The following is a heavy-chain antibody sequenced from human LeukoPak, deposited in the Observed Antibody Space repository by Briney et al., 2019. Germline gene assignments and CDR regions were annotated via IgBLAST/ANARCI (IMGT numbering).Heavy chain of an antibody. CDR1: GYTFTSYA. J-gene: IGHJ4*02. D-gene: IGHD3-10*01. Sequence: ASVKVSCKASGYTFTSYAMHWVRQAPGQRLEWMGWINAGNGNTKYSQEFQGRVTITADEYTSTAYMELSSLRSEDTAVYYCARKYASGTYPLDYWGQGILVTVSS. CDR3: ARKYASGTYPLDY. V-gene: IGHV1-3*03. CDR2: INAGNGNT.